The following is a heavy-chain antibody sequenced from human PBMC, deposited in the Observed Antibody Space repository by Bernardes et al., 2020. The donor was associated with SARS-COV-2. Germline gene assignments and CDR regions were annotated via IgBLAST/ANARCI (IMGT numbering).Heavy chain of an antibody. D-gene: IGHD2-21*02. Sequence: GASLRLSCAASGLTVSTNYMTWVRQAPGKGLEWVSVVFSGGNTYYADSVKGRFTISRDNSKNTLYLQMNNLRAEDTAVYYCARDRREGDIAYTYSYYYGMDVWGQGTMVTVSS. CDR1: GLTVSTNY. J-gene: IGHJ6*02. CDR2: VFSGGNT. CDR3: ARDRREGDIAYTYSYYYGMDV. V-gene: IGHV3-53*01.